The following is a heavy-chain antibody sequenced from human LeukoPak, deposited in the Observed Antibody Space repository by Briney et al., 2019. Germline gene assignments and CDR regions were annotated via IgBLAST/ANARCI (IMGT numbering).Heavy chain of an antibody. CDR2: VHPDNGNT. V-gene: IGHV1-8*01. D-gene: IGHD1-14*01. CDR1: GSPFTKWE. J-gene: IGHJ5*02. CDR3: ATGPRNDP. Sequence: ASVTVSCKTSGSPFTKWEINWVRQAAGQGLEWLGWVHPDNGNTYYAQRFRGRVTMSRDTSTTTAYMELRGLRPNDTAVYFCATGPRNDPWGQGTLVTVSS.